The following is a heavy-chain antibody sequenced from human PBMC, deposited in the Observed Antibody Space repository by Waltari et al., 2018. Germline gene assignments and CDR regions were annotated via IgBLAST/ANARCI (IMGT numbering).Heavy chain of an antibody. CDR1: GYSFKSYW. CDR3: ARLEVMATGKYYFDY. Sequence: EVQLVQSGAEVKKPGESLKISCKGSGYSFKSYWIGWVRQMPGKGLEWMAIIYPVDSDSRYSPSFQGQVTISVDKSINTAYLQWNNLKTSDSAIYYCARLEVMATGKYYFDYWGQGTLVTVSS. V-gene: IGHV5-51*01. CDR2: IYPVDSDS. J-gene: IGHJ4*02. D-gene: IGHD2-21*01.